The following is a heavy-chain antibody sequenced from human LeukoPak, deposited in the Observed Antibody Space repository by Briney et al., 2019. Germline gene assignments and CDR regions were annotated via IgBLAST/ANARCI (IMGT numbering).Heavy chain of an antibody. J-gene: IGHJ5*02. CDR1: GGSISGYY. CDR3: ARRTAKWNHRSPDCYP. D-gene: IGHD1-14*01. V-gene: IGHV4-59*08. Sequence: SETLSLTCTVSGGSISGYYWSWLRQPPGKGLEWIGDLYFGGTTNYKTSLKSRVTISLNTSTNPFSLNLTLVTAADTGEYFCARRTAKWNHRSPDCYPWGQGTLVIVSS. CDR2: LYFGGTT.